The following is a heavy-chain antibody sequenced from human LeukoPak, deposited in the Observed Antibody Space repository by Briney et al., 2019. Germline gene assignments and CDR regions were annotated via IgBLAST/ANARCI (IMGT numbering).Heavy chain of an antibody. CDR1: GFTFSNYW. CDR2: ISYDGSNK. J-gene: IGHJ4*02. D-gene: IGHD6-19*01. CDR3: AKAGIAVAGIGYYFDY. Sequence: GGSLRLSCVASGFTFSNYWLTWVRQAPGKGLEWVAVISYDGSNKYYADSVKGRFTISRDNSKNTLYLQMNSLRAEDTAVYYCAKAGIAVAGIGYYFDYWGQGTLVTVSS. V-gene: IGHV3-30*18.